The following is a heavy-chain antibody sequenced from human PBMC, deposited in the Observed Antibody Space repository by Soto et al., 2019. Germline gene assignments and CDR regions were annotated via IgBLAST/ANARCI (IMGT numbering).Heavy chain of an antibody. CDR1: DGSITRYH. D-gene: IGHD3-10*01. Sequence: SETLSLTCTVSDGSITRYHWSWIRQPPGKGLEWIGYIHYSGSTNYNPSLKSRVTISVDTSKNQFSLKLSSVTAADTAVYYCARGVRYFDYWGQGTLVTVSS. J-gene: IGHJ4*02. V-gene: IGHV4-59*01. CDR3: ARGVRYFDY. CDR2: IHYSGST.